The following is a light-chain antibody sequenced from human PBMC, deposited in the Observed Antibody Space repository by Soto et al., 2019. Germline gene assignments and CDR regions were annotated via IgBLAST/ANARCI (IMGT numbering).Light chain of an antibody. V-gene: IGKV3-15*01. CDR3: QQYNNWPQT. Sequence: EIVMTQSPASLSVSPGERATLSCRASQSVSSNLAWYQQKPGQAPRLLIYGASTRATGIPARFSGSGSGTAFTLTISSLQSEDFSLYYCQQYNNWPQTFGQGTKVEIK. J-gene: IGKJ1*01. CDR1: QSVSSN. CDR2: GAS.